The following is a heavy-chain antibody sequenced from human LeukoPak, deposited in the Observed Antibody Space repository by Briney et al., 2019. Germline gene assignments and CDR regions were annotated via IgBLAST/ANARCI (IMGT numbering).Heavy chain of an antibody. Sequence: QAGGSLRLSCAASGLTFGSYTMSWVRQAPGKGLEWVSGITATGSRTYYADSVKGRFTISRDSSKNTLYLQLNSLRVDDTAVYYCATSMGGGNIDYWGQGTLVTVSS. CDR1: GLTFGSYT. J-gene: IGHJ4*02. CDR3: ATSMGGGNIDY. V-gene: IGHV3-23*01. D-gene: IGHD3-16*01. CDR2: ITATGSRT.